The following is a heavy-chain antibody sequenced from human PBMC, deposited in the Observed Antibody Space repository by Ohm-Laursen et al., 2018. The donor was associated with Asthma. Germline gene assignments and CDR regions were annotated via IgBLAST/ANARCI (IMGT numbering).Heavy chain of an antibody. Sequence: SQTLSLTCPVSGGSISSGDYYWSWIRQPPGKGLEWIGYIYYSGSTYYNPSLKSRVTISVDTSKNQFSLKLSSVTAADTAVYYCARDRGYYDFWSGYYKGDYYYGMDVWGQGTTVTVSS. CDR3: ARDRGYYDFWSGYYKGDYYYGMDV. V-gene: IGHV4-30-4*01. CDR2: IYYSGST. J-gene: IGHJ6*02. D-gene: IGHD3-3*01. CDR1: GGSISSGDYY.